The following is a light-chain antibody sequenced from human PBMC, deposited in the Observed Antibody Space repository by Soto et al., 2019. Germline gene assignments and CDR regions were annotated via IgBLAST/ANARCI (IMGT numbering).Light chain of an antibody. CDR3: CSFAGSYTFWV. Sequence: QSALTQPRSVSGSPGQSVTISCNGTSSDVGDYNYVSWYQQYPGKAPKLVIYDVSKRPSGVPDRFSGSKSGNTASLTISGLQAEDEADDYCCSFAGSYTFWVFGGGTQLTVL. CDR2: DVS. V-gene: IGLV2-11*01. CDR1: SSDVGDYNY. J-gene: IGLJ3*02.